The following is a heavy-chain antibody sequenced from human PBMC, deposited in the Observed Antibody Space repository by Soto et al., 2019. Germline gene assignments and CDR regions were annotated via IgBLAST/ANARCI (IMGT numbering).Heavy chain of an antibody. J-gene: IGHJ6*02. D-gene: IGHD3-22*01. V-gene: IGHV3-53*01. CDR3: TYYYDTSTYYSPPGYVDV. CDR1: GFTVSTNY. CDR2: IYSGGST. Sequence: VQLVESGGGLIQPGGSLRLSCAASGFTVSTNYMSWVRQAPGQGLEWVSVIYSGGSTYYADSVKGRFTISRDNSKNTLSLLMDSLRVADTAVYYRTYYYDTSTYYSPPGYVDVWGQGTTVTVSS.